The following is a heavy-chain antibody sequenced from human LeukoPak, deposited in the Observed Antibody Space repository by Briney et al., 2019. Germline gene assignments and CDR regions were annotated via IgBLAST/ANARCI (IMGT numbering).Heavy chain of an antibody. D-gene: IGHD1-26*01. J-gene: IGHJ4*02. Sequence: GGSLRLSCTASGFTFSDFHMSWIRQAPGKGLEWVSHISGSGYAIHHPGSVKGRFTISRDNAKNSLYLRMNSLRVEDSAVYYCARLSGTYSRGGDHWGQGTLVTVSS. CDR3: ARLSGTYSRGGDH. CDR1: GFTFSDFH. V-gene: IGHV3-11*01. CDR2: ISGSGYAI.